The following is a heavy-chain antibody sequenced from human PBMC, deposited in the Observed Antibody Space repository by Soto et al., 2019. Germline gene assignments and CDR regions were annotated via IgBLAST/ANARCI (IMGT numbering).Heavy chain of an antibody. CDR2: ISAYNGNT. CDR1: GYTFTSYG. CDR3: ASVLLWFGEPLEYGMDV. Sequence: QVQLVQSGAEVKKPGASVKVSCKASGYTFTSYGISWVRQAPGQGLEWMGWISAYNGNTNYAQKLQGRVTMTTDTSTSTAYMELRSLRSDDTAVYYCASVLLWFGEPLEYGMDVWGQGTTVTVSS. D-gene: IGHD3-10*01. J-gene: IGHJ6*02. V-gene: IGHV1-18*01.